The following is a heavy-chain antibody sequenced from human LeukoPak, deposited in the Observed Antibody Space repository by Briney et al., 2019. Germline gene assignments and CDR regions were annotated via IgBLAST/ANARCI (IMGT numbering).Heavy chain of an antibody. V-gene: IGHV4-4*07. D-gene: IGHD3-3*01. J-gene: IGHJ5*02. Sequence: SETLSLTCTVSGGSISSYFWSWIRQPAGKGLEWIGRIYTSVITNYNPYLKSRVTMSVDTSKNQSSLKLSSVSAADTAVYCCARDKVGVRITIFGVVENWFDPWGQGTLVTVSS. CDR2: IYTSVIT. CDR3: ARDKVGVRITIFGVVENWFDP. CDR1: GGSISSYF.